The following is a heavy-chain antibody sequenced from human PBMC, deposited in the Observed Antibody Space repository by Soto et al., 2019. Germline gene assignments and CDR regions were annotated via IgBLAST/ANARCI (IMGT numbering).Heavy chain of an antibody. CDR1: GYSFTSYW. V-gene: IGHV5-51*01. CDR3: ARRRCVDCSSTSCYDFCPYYFDY. J-gene: IGHJ4*02. D-gene: IGHD2-2*01. Sequence: GESLKISCKGSGYSFTSYWIGWVRQMPGKGLEWMGIIYPGDSDTRYSPSFQGQVTISADKSISTAYLQWSSLKASDTAMYYCARRRCVDCSSTSCYDFCPYYFDYWGQGTLVTVSS. CDR2: IYPGDSDT.